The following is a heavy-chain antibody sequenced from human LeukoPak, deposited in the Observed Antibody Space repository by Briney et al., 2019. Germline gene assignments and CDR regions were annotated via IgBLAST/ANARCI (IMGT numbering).Heavy chain of an antibody. D-gene: IGHD3-10*01. V-gene: IGHV3-66*01. J-gene: IGHJ5*02. CDR3: ARDIYYYGSGSCFDP. Sequence: GGSLRLSCAASGFTVSSNYMSWVRQAPGKGLEWVSVIYSGGSTYYADSVKGRFTISRDNSKNTLYLQMNSLRAEDTAVYYCARDIYYYGSGSCFDPWGQGTLVTVSS. CDR1: GFTVSSNY. CDR2: IYSGGST.